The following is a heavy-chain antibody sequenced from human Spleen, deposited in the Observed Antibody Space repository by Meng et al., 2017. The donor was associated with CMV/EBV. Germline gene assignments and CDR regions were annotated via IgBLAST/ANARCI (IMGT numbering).Heavy chain of an antibody. J-gene: IGHJ4*02. D-gene: IGHD5-18*01. CDR1: GFTFSTYW. V-gene: IGHV3-21*01. CDR3: ARDGYSYGYGVDY. Sequence: GESLKISCAVSGFTFSTYWMTWVRQSPGKGLEWVSSISSSSSYIYYADSVKGRFTISRDNAKNSLYLQMNSLRAEDTAVYYCARDGYSYGYGVDYWGQGTLVTVSS. CDR2: ISSSSSYI.